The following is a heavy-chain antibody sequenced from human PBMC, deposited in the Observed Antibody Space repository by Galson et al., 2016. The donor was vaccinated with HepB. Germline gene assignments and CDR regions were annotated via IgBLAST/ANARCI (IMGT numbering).Heavy chain of an antibody. D-gene: IGHD6-6*01. CDR2: ITSSSSFT. CDR3: AYMAARDDFDI. CDR1: GFSFSSYN. J-gene: IGHJ3*02. Sequence: SLRLSCAASGFSFSSYNMNWVRQAPGKGLEWVSAITSSSSFTFYADSVKGRFTISRDNPKNSLYLQMDSLRAEDTAVYYCAYMAARDDFDIWGQGTMVTVSS. V-gene: IGHV3-21*01.